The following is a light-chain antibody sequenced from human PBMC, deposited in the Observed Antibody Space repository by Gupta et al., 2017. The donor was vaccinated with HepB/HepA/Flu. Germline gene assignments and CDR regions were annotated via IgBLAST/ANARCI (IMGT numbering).Light chain of an antibody. V-gene: IGKV1-27*01. J-gene: IGKJ4*01. CDR1: QDISNY. CDR2: VAS. Sequence: DIQMTQSPSSLSASVGDRVTITCRASQDISNYLAWYQQKPGEVPKLLMYVASTLQSGVPSRFSGSGSGTDFTLTISSRQPEDVATYYCQKDNNTPITFGGGTKVEIK. CDR3: QKDNNTPIT.